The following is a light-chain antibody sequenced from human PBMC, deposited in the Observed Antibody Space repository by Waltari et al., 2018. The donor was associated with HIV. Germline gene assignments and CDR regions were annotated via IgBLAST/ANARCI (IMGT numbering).Light chain of an antibody. V-gene: IGLV2-14*03. J-gene: IGLJ1*01. CDR3: SSYRNSTFYV. CDR1: TSVVGGYNY. Sequence: QSALTQPASVSGSPGQSITISCTGTTSVVGGYNYVSWYQQHPGKAPRVIIYDVSNRPSGVSDRFSGSKSGNTASLTISGLQAEDEGDYFCSSYRNSTFYVFGNGTKVTVL. CDR2: DVS.